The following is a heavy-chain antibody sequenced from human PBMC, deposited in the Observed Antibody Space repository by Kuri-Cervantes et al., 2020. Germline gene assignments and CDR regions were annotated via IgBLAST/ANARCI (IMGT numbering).Heavy chain of an antibody. D-gene: IGHD5-18*01. Sequence: SVKVSCKASGYTFTSYTISWVRQAPGQGLEWMGRIIPILGIANYAQKFQGRVTITADKSTSTAYMELSSLRSEDTAVYYCARTHFRRGYSYGPLDYWGQGTLVTVSS. J-gene: IGHJ4*02. CDR2: IIPILGIA. CDR1: GYTFTSYT. V-gene: IGHV1-69*02. CDR3: ARTHFRRGYSYGPLDY.